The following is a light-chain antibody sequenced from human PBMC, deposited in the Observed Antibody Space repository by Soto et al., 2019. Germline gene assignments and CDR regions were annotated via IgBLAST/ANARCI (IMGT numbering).Light chain of an antibody. CDR2: GAS. V-gene: IGKV3-20*01. CDR3: QQYGSSPQT. J-gene: IGKJ1*01. CDR1: QSVSSSY. Sequence: EIVLTQSPGTLSLSPGERATLSCRASQSVSSSYLAWYQQKPGQAPRLLIYGASSSATGIPDRFSGSGSGTDFTLTISRLEPEDIVVYYCQQYGSSPQTFGQGTKVEIK.